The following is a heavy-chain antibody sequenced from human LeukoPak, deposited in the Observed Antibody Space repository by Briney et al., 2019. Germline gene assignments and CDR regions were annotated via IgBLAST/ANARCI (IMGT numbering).Heavy chain of an antibody. Sequence: ASVKVSFKASGGTFSSYAISWVRQAPGQGLEWMGWINPNSGGTNYAQKFQGRVTMTRDTSIRTAYMELSRLRSDDTAVYYCARELVDIVATSYFDIWGQGTMVTVSS. CDR2: INPNSGGT. V-gene: IGHV1-2*02. D-gene: IGHD5-12*01. J-gene: IGHJ3*02. CDR1: GGTFSSYA. CDR3: ARELVDIVATSYFDI.